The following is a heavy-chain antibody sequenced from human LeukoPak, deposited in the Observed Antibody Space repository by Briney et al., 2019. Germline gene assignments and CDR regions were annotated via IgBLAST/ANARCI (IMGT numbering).Heavy chain of an antibody. CDR3: ARDDSSGYYYFYY. Sequence: ASVKVSCKASGYTFTSYYMHWVRQAPGQGLEWMGIINPSGGSTSYAQKFQGRVTMTRDMSTSTVYMELSSLRSEDTAVCYCARDDSSGYYYFYYWGQGTLVTVSS. CDR1: GYTFTSYY. J-gene: IGHJ4*02. CDR2: INPSGGST. V-gene: IGHV1-46*01. D-gene: IGHD3-22*01.